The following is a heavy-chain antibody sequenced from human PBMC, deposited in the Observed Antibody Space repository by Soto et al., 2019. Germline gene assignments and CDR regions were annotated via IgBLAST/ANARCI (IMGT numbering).Heavy chain of an antibody. J-gene: IGHJ4*02. Sequence: SVKVSCKASGGTFSSYTISWVRQAPGQGLEWMGRIIPILGIANYAQKFQGRVTITADKSTSTAYMELSSLRSEDTAVYYCASSSLGYCSGGSCYAPDYWGQGTLVTVSS. CDR3: ASSSLGYCSGGSCYAPDY. CDR2: IIPILGIA. D-gene: IGHD2-15*01. CDR1: GGTFSSYT. V-gene: IGHV1-69*02.